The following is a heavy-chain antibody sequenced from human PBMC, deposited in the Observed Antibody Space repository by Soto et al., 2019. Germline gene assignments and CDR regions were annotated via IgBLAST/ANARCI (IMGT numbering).Heavy chain of an antibody. CDR1: GFTVSSNY. CDR3: ARAGHDYYDSSGYFDY. CDR2: IYSGGST. J-gene: IGHJ4*02. Sequence: GGSLRLSCAASGFTVSSNYMSRVRPAPGKGLEWVSVIYSGGSTYYADSVKGRFTISRDNSKNTLYLKMNSLRAEDTAVYYCARAGHDYYDSSGYFDYWGQGTLVTVSS. D-gene: IGHD3-22*01. V-gene: IGHV3-53*01.